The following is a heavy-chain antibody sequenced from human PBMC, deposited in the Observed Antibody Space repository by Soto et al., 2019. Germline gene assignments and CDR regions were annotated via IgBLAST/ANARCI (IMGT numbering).Heavy chain of an antibody. D-gene: IGHD3-22*01. J-gene: IGHJ5*02. CDR3: ARDRGYYDSSGYYPNWFDP. Sequence: ASVKVSCKASGGTFSSYAISWVRQAPGQGLEWMGGIIPNFGTANYAQKFQGRVTITADESTSTAYMELSSLRSEDTAVYYCARDRGYYDSSGYYPNWFDPWGQGTLVTVSS. V-gene: IGHV1-69*13. CDR1: GGTFSSYA. CDR2: IIPNFGTA.